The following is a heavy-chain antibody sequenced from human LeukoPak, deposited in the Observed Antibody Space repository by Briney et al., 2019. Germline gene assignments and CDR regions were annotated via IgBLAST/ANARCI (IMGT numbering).Heavy chain of an antibody. D-gene: IGHD3-3*01. CDR2: FDPEDGET. J-gene: IGHJ5*02. CDR1: GYTLTELS. Sequence: GASVKVSCKVSGYTLTELSMHWVRQAPGKGLEWMGGFDPEDGETIYAQKFQGRVTMTEDTSTDTAYMELRSLRSDDTAVYYCARARRVYYDFWSGYYAAAYAPWFDPWGQGTLVTVSS. V-gene: IGHV1-24*01. CDR3: ARARRVYYDFWSGYYAAAYAPWFDP.